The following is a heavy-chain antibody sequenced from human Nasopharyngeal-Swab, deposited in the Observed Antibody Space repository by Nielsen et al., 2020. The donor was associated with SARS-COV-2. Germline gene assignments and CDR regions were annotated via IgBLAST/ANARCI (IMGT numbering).Heavy chain of an antibody. CDR2: IYYDGNT. CDR3: ARHQEGYYYYYGMDV. V-gene: IGHV4-39*01. J-gene: IGHJ6*02. Sequence: WIRQPPGKGLQHIGSIYYDGNTNYEPSLKGRLTISVDTTRDQISLKLSSVTAADTAIYFCARHQEGYYYYYGMDVWGQGTPVTVSS.